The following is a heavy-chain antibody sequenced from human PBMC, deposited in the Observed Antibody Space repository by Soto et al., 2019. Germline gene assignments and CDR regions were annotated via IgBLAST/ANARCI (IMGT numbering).Heavy chain of an antibody. CDR1: GYTFTSYG. J-gene: IGHJ4*02. V-gene: IGHV1-18*01. CDR2: ISAYNGNT. D-gene: IGHD6-13*01. Sequence: ASVKVSCKASGYTFTSYGISWVRQAPRQGLEWMGWISAYNGNTNYAQKLQGRVTMTTDTSTSTAYMELRSLRSDDTAVYYCARDRRPYSSSWSGVDYWGQGTLVTVSS. CDR3: ARDRRPYSSSWSGVDY.